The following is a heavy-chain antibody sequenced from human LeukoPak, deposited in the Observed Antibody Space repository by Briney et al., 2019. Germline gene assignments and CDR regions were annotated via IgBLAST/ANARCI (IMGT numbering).Heavy chain of an antibody. CDR2: FYYRGSS. CDR1: GGSISSYY. J-gene: IGHJ4*02. D-gene: IGHD2-15*01. CDR3: ARSGYCSGGICYSGLFDY. V-gene: IGHV4-59*01. Sequence: SETLSLTCTVSGGSISSYYWSCIRQSPGKGVEWIGYFYYRGSSTYNPSLKSRVTISGDTSKNEFSLRLSSVTAADTAVYYCARSGYCSGGICYSGLFDYWGPGTLVTVSS.